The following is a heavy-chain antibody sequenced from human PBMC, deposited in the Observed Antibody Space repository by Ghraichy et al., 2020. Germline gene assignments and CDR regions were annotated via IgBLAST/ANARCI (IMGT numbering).Heavy chain of an antibody. CDR3: ARDRDLFGYFDY. CDR2: ISTSSSYI. V-gene: IGHV3-21*01. D-gene: IGHD3-10*02. Sequence: GGSLRLSCAASGFTFSSYSMNWVRQAPGKGLEWVSSISTSSSYIYYADSVKGRFTISRDNAKNSLYLQMNSLRAEDTAVYYCARDRDLFGYFDYSGQGTLVTVSS. J-gene: IGHJ4*02. CDR1: GFTFSSYS.